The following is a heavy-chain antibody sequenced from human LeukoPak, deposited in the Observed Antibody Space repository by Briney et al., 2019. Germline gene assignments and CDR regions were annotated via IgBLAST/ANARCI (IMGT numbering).Heavy chain of an antibody. V-gene: IGHV4-30-4*07. Sequence: SETLSLTCAVSGDSISSGGYSWSWIRQPPGTGLEWIGYIYYSGSTYYNPSLKSRVTISVDTSKNQFSLKLSSVTAADTAVYYCARDRRYYDSSGYYLGDAFDIWGQGTMVTVSS. J-gene: IGHJ3*02. CDR1: GDSISSGGYS. D-gene: IGHD3-22*01. CDR3: ARDRRYYDSSGYYLGDAFDI. CDR2: IYYSGST.